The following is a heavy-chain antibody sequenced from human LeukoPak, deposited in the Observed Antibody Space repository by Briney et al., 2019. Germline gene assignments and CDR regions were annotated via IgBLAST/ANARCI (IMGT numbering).Heavy chain of an antibody. CDR3: AKDTQPYGDYLFDY. Sequence: PGGSLRLSCAASGVTFSSYAMSWVPHAPGKGLEWVSAISGSGGSTYYADSVKGRFTISRDNSKNTLYLQMNSLRAEDTAVYYCAKDTQPYGDYLFDYWGQGTLVTVSS. J-gene: IGHJ4*02. CDR2: ISGSGGST. CDR1: GVTFSSYA. V-gene: IGHV3-23*01. D-gene: IGHD4-17*01.